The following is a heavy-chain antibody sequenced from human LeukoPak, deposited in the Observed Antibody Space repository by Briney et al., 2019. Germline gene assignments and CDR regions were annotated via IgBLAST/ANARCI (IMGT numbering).Heavy chain of an antibody. CDR2: INPNSGGT. V-gene: IGHV1-2*02. CDR3: ARDFGSGWYYFDY. Sequence: ASVKVSCKASGYTFTGYYMHWVRQAPGQGLEWMGWINPNSGGTNYAQKFQGRVTMTRDTSISTAYMELSRLRSDDTAVYYCARDFGSGWYYFDYWGQGTLVTVSP. CDR1: GYTFTGYY. D-gene: IGHD6-19*01. J-gene: IGHJ4*02.